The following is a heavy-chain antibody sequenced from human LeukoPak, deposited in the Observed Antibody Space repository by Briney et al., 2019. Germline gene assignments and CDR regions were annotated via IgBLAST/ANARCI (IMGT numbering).Heavy chain of an antibody. CDR3: ARDARHCTSSSCYSFYLDS. Sequence: GASVKVSCKASGYTFTGYYIHWVRQAPGQGLDWTGWMNPNSGDTKYAQKFQGTITMTRDTSISTGYMEMKWLRSDATAVYYCARDARHCTSSSCYSFYLDSWGQGTLVTVSS. J-gene: IGHJ4*02. CDR1: GYTFTGYY. D-gene: IGHD2/OR15-2a*01. CDR2: MNPNSGDT. V-gene: IGHV1-2*02.